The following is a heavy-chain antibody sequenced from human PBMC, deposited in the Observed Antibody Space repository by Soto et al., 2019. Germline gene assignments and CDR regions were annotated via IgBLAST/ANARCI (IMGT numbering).Heavy chain of an antibody. Sequence: QVTLKESGPVLVKPTETLTLRCTVYGLSITDSEMGVSWIRQHPGQPLEWLAHIDSSGEKSYRTFLKSRLAISKDTSNRQVVLTMTNMDPADTATYYCARRHLAVAVSPWCDPWGQGIPVTVSS. CDR1: GLSITDSEMG. V-gene: IGHV2-26*01. D-gene: IGHD6-19*01. CDR3: ARRHLAVAVSPWCDP. CDR2: IDSSGEK. J-gene: IGHJ5*02.